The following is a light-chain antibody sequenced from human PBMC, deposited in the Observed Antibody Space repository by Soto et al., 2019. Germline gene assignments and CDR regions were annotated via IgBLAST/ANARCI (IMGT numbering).Light chain of an antibody. V-gene: IGLV2-18*01. Sequence: QSVLTQPPSVSGSPGQSVTISCTGTSIDVGNFDLVSWYQQPPGTAPKLLIYQVSNRPSGVPDRFSGSQSGNTASLTISGLQAEYVADYYCSLKTSSVTWVFGGGTKGTVL. CDR2: QVS. J-gene: IGLJ3*02. CDR3: SLKTSSVTWV. CDR1: SIDVGNFDL.